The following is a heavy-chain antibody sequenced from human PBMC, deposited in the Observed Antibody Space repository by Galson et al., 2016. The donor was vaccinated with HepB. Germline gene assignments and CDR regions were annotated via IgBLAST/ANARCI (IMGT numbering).Heavy chain of an antibody. CDR1: GYSFTNYW. D-gene: IGHD2-2*01. CDR2: FYPGDSDS. J-gene: IGHJ4*02. Sequence: QSGAEVKKPGESLKISCKGSGYSFTNYWIGWVRQTPGKGLEWMGIFYPGDSDSRYSPSFQGQVTISADKSISTAYLQWNSLRASDTAIYYCARLPDCSTTSCFGAPEHYFDYWGQGILVTVSS. V-gene: IGHV5-51*01. CDR3: ARLPDCSTTSCFGAPEHYFDY.